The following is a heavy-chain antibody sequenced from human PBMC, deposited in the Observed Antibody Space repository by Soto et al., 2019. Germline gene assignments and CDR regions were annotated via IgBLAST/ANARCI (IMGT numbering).Heavy chain of an antibody. Sequence: EVQLVESGGGLVQPGGSLRLSCAASGLTFSSNWMSWVRQAPGRGLECVANIKQDGNAKYYVDSVKGRFTISRDNAKNSLYLQMNSLSAEDTAVYYCARVVGAPNWFDPWGQGTLVTVSS. CDR2: IKQDGNAK. CDR3: ARVVGAPNWFDP. D-gene: IGHD1-26*01. CDR1: GLTFSSNW. J-gene: IGHJ5*02. V-gene: IGHV3-7*04.